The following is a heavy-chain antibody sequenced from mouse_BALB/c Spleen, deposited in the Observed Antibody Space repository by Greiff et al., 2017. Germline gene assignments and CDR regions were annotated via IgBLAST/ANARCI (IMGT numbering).Heavy chain of an antibody. CDR1: GFTFSSFG. V-gene: IGHV5-17*02. CDR2: ISSGSSTI. D-gene: IGHD2-4*01. Sequence: EVQGVESGGGLVQPGGSRKLSCAASGFTFSSFGMHWVRQAPEKGLEWVAYISSGSSTIYYADTVKGRFTISRDNPKNTLFLQMTSLRSEDTAMYYCALYDYDSYAMDYWGQGTSVTVSS. J-gene: IGHJ4*01. CDR3: ALYDYDSYAMDY.